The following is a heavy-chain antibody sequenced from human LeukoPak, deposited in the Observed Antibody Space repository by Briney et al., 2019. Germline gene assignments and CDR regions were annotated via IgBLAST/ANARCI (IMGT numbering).Heavy chain of an antibody. CDR1: GFPFSSCA. V-gene: IGHV3-23*01. CDR2: LNSNGGST. CDR3: AKDSRLERPYYFDY. D-gene: IGHD1-1*01. Sequence: GGSLRLSCAASGFPFSSCAMSWVRQAPGKGLEWVSTLNSNGGSTYYADSVKGRFTISRDNSKNTLYLQMNSLRAEDTAVYYCAKDSRLERPYYFDYWGQGTLVTVSS. J-gene: IGHJ4*02.